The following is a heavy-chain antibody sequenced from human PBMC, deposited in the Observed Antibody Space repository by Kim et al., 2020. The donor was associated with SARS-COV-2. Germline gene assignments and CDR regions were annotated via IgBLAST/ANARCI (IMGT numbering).Heavy chain of an antibody. CDR1: GFTFSSYE. V-gene: IGHV3-48*03. CDR3: ARGVKDYGDYVGSEGDAFDI. J-gene: IGHJ3*02. Sequence: GGSLRLSCAASGFTFSSYEMNWVRQAPGKGLEWVSYISSSGSTIYYADSVKGRFTISRDNAKNSLYLQMNSLRAEDTAVYYCARGVKDYGDYVGSEGDAFDIWGQGTMVTVSS. CDR2: ISSSGSTI. D-gene: IGHD4-17*01.